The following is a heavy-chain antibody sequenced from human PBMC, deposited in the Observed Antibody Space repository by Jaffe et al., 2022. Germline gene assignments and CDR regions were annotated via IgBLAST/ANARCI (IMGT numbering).Heavy chain of an antibody. D-gene: IGHD3-10*01. V-gene: IGHV4-34*01. CDR3: ARRRGLDGWQGYYYYYYYMDV. J-gene: IGHJ6*03. CDR1: GGSFSGYY. Sequence: QVQLQQWGAGLLKPSETLSLTCAVYGGSFSGYYWSWIRQPPGKGLEWIGEINHSGSTNYNPSLKSRVTISVDTSKNQFSLKLSSVTAADTAVYYCARRRGLDGWQGYYYYYYYMDVWGKGTTVTVSS. CDR2: INHSGST.